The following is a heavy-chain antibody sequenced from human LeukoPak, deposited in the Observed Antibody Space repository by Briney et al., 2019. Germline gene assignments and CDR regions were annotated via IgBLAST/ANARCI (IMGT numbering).Heavy chain of an antibody. CDR3: AKDPGAYYYEMGFDY. V-gene: IGHV3-23*01. CDR1: GFTFSSYA. D-gene: IGHD3-22*01. Sequence: GGSLRLSCAASGFTFSSYAMSWVRQAPGKGLEWVSAISGSGGSTYYADSVKGRFTISRDNSKNTLYLQMNSLRAEDTAVYYCAKDPGAYYYEMGFDYWGQGTLVTVSS. CDR2: ISGSGGST. J-gene: IGHJ4*02.